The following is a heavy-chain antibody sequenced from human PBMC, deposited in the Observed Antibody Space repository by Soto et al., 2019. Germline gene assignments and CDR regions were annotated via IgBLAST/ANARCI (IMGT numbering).Heavy chain of an antibody. CDR2: ISYDGSNK. J-gene: IGHJ4*02. V-gene: IGHV3-30*04. Sequence: VGSLRLSCAASGFIFNGYGLHWVRQAPGKGLEWVAMISYDGSNKYYADSVKGRFTISRDNSKNTMYLQMNSLRPEDTAVYYCAREGNGYKYYFDYWGQGTLVTVSS. CDR3: AREGNGYKYYFDY. D-gene: IGHD5-12*01. CDR1: GFIFNGYG.